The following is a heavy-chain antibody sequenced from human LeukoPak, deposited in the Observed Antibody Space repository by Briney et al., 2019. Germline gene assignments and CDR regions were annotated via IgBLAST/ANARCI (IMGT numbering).Heavy chain of an antibody. CDR3: ARGAYYDRSGYNWFDP. V-gene: IGHV2-70*04. D-gene: IGHD3-22*01. CDR1: GFSLSTSGMR. CDR2: IDWDDDK. Sequence: SGPALVKPTQTLTLTCTFSGFSLSTSGMRVSWIRQPPGKALEWLARIDWDDDKFYSTSLKTRLTISNDTSKNQVVLTMTNMDPVDTATYYCARGAYYDRSGYNWFDPWGQGTLVTVSS. J-gene: IGHJ5*02.